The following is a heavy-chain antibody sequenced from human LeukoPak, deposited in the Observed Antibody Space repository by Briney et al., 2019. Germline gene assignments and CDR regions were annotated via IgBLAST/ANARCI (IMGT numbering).Heavy chain of an antibody. Sequence: VASVKVSFKASVYTFTIYGISWVRQAPGQGLEWMGLISAYNGKTNYPQKLHGRVTMTTDTSNSTAYMELRSLRSADTAVYYCARDRGGYFSMAVWGKGTTVTVSS. CDR1: VYTFTIYG. V-gene: IGHV1-18*01. D-gene: IGHD2/OR15-2a*01. CDR2: ISAYNGKT. CDR3: ARDRGGYFSMAV. J-gene: IGHJ6*04.